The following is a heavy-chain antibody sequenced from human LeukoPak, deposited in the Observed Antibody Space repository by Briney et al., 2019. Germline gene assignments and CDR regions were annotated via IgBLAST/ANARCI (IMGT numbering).Heavy chain of an antibody. CDR3: ARVGPGYSYGYFDY. Sequence: GGSLRLSCAASGFTVNSNYMSWVRQAPGKGLEWVSVISSGGSTYYADSVKGRFTISRDNSKNTLYLQMNTLRAEDTAVFYCARVGPGYSYGYFDYWGQGTLVTVSS. CDR2: ISSGGST. CDR1: GFTVNSNY. V-gene: IGHV3-66*01. D-gene: IGHD5-18*01. J-gene: IGHJ4*02.